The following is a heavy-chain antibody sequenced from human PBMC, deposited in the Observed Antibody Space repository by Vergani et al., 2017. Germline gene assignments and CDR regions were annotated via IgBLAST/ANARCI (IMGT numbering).Heavy chain of an antibody. D-gene: IGHD2-15*01. CDR3: ARDRRTDCSGGSCYSDAFDI. CDR2: INSDGSST. Sequence: EVQLVESGGGLVQPGGSLRLSCAASGFTFSSYWMHWVRQAPGKGLVWVSRINSDGSSTSYADSVKGRFTISRDNAENTLYLQMNSLRAEDTAVYYCARDRRTDCSGGSCYSDAFDIWGQGTMVTVSS. V-gene: IGHV3-74*01. CDR1: GFTFSSYW. J-gene: IGHJ3*02.